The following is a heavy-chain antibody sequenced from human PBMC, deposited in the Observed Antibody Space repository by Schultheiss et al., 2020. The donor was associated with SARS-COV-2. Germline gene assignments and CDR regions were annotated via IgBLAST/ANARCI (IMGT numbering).Heavy chain of an antibody. V-gene: IGHV3-72*01. J-gene: IGHJ4*02. CDR3: AGVTVARVYY. CDR1: GFTFSGSA. Sequence: GGSLRLSCAASGFTFSGSAIHWVRQASGKGLEWVGRIRKKGNSYTTEYAASVKGRFTISRDNAKNSLYLQMNSLRAEDTAVYYCAGVTVARVYYWGQGTLVTVSS. CDR2: IRKKGNSYTT. D-gene: IGHD4-23*01.